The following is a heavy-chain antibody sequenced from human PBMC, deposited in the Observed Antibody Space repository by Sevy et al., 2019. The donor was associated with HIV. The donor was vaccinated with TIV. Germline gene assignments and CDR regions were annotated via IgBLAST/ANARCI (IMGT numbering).Heavy chain of an antibody. CDR1: GATFKNYA. V-gene: IGHV1-69*13. D-gene: IGHD1-20*01. J-gene: IGHJ4*02. CDR3: GRGITSMGGGGYYFDS. Sequence: ASVKVSCKASGATFKNYAISWVRQAPGQGLEWMGEIIPVFGTTNYALKFQGRVTITADESTTTVYMELSSLTSEETAVYYCGRGITSMGGGGYYFDSWGQGALVTVSS. CDR2: IIPVFGTT.